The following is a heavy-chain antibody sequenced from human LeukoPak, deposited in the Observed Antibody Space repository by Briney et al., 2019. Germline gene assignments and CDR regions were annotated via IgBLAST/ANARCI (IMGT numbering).Heavy chain of an antibody. CDR2: LNGDGDYT. CDR1: GFTFGSYW. J-gene: IGHJ4*02. CDR3: AREGNYDSSGHYAFDY. Sequence: PGGSLRLSCAVSGFTFGSYWMYWVRQAPEKGLVWVSRLNGDGDYTNYEDSVRGRFTISRDNAKNTLYLQMNSLRADDTAVYYCAREGNYDSSGHYAFDYWGQGTLVTVSS. D-gene: IGHD3-22*01. V-gene: IGHV3-74*01.